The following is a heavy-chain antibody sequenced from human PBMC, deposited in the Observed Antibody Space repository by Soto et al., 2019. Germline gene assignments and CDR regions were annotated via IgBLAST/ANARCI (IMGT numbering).Heavy chain of an antibody. CDR2: IYYSGST. V-gene: IGHV4-30-4*01. J-gene: IGHJ6*02. Sequence: SETLSLTCIVSGGSISSGDYYWSWIRQPPGKGLEWIGYIYYSGSTYYNPSLKSRVTISVDTSKNQFSLKLSSVTAADTAVYYCARARPYGMDVWGQGTTVTVSS. CDR1: GGSISSGDYY. CDR3: ARARPYGMDV.